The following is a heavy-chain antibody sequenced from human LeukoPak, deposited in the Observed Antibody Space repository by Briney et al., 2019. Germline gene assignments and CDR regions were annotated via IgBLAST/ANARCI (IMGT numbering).Heavy chain of an antibody. V-gene: IGHV3-74*01. CDR1: GFTFSTYW. J-gene: IGHJ4*02. CDR3: TRSPSLGGRYWGFDY. CDR2: LSPDGSSS. D-gene: IGHD1-26*01. Sequence: PGGSLRLSCAASGFTFSTYWMHWVRQAPGKGLVWVSRLSPDGSSSIFADSVKGRFTVSRDNAKNTLYLQMNSLRAEDTAVYYCTRSPSLGGRYWGFDYWGQGALVTVPS.